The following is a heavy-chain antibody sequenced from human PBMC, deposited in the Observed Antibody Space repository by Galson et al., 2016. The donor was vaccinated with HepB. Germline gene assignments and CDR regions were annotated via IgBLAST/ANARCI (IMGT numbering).Heavy chain of an antibody. CDR2: IRTSDITSGPNT. Sequence: SLRLSCAAPGFTFNRHAMSWVRQAPGKGLEWVSIIRTSDITSGPNTYYADSVKGRFTISRDISKNTVYLQMSSLIAEDTAVYYCAAAAAANDIDYCGQGTQVTVSS. CDR1: GFTFNRHA. V-gene: IGHV3-23*01. J-gene: IGHJ4*02. D-gene: IGHD6-13*01. CDR3: AAAAAANDIDY.